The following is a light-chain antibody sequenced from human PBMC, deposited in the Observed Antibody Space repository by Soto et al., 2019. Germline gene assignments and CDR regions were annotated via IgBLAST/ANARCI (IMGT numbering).Light chain of an antibody. CDR3: QQYGNSPGT. J-gene: IGKJ1*01. CDR2: GTS. Sequence: ENVLTQSPGTLSFSPGQIATLSCRASQSVSSSYIAWYQQKPGQAPGLLIYGTSSRATGIPDRFSGSGSGTDFTLTISRLEPEDFAVYYCQQYGNSPGTFGQGTKVEI. CDR1: QSVSSSY. V-gene: IGKV3-20*01.